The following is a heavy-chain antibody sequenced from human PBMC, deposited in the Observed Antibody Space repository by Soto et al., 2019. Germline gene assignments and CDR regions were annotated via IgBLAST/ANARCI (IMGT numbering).Heavy chain of an antibody. J-gene: IGHJ4*02. Sequence: EMQLLVSGGGLVQPGGSLRLSCAASGFPFSSYAMSWVRQAPGKGLEWVSGISGSGGLTYYADSVKGRFTISRDNSKNTLYLQMNSLIADDTAVYYCAKSLSASPNYFFDSWRQGTLVSVSS. CDR2: ISGSGGLT. V-gene: IGHV3-23*01. CDR1: GFPFSSYA. CDR3: AKSLSASPNYFFDS.